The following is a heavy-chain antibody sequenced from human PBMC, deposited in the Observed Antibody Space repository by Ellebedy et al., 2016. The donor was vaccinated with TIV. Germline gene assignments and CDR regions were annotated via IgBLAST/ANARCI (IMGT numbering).Heavy chain of an antibody. CDR3: VKEDAVRESFEY. J-gene: IGHJ1*01. CDR2: ISSDSSYT. D-gene: IGHD5-24*01. V-gene: IGHV3-11*03. CDR1: GFTFSAHY. Sequence: GESLKISCAASGFTFSAHYMSWIRRAPGKGLEWVSYISSDSSYTNYADSVKGRFTISRDNAKKSLYLQMNSLRVEDTAVYFCVKEDAVRESFEYWGQGVLVTVSS.